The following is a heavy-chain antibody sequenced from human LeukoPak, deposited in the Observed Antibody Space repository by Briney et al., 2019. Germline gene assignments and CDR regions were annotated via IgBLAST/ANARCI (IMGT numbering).Heavy chain of an antibody. J-gene: IGHJ4*02. CDR3: AREKFLHEIESSGYFVY. Sequence: PSETLSLTCTGSGGSITGYYWNLIRQPAGQGLEWLGRVYSSGVGNYNPSLTSRVTMSVDTSKNQFSLKLTSLTAADTAAYYCAREKFLHEIESSGYFVYWGQGTLVTVSS. V-gene: IGHV4-4*07. CDR1: GGSITGYY. D-gene: IGHD3-22*01. CDR2: VYSSGVG.